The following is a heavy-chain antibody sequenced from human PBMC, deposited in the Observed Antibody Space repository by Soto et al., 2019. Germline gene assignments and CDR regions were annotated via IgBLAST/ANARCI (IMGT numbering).Heavy chain of an antibody. CDR2: TRNKANSYTT. D-gene: IGHD3-10*01. V-gene: IGHV3-72*01. CDR1: GFTFSDHY. CDR3: ARGRKGSGSYIDY. J-gene: IGHJ4*02. Sequence: GGSLRLSCAASGFTFSDHYMDWVRQAPGKGLEWVGRTRNKANSYTTEYAASVKGRFTISRDDSKNSLYLQMNSLKTEDTAVYYCARGRKGSGSYIDYWGQGTLVTVSS.